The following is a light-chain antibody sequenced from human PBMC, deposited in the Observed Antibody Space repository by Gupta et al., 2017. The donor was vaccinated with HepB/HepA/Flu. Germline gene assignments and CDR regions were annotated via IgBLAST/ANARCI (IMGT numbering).Light chain of an antibody. CDR2: AAS. CDR3: QQSYCTPEMYT. CDR1: QSISSY. J-gene: IGKJ2*01. V-gene: IGKV1-39*01. Sequence: DIQLPQSPSSRSASVGDRVTITCRASQSISSYLNWYQKKPGKAPKILIDAASSLQSGVPSRLSGSGSGTDFTLTISSLQAEDFAADYCQQSYCTPEMYTFGRWTKLEI.